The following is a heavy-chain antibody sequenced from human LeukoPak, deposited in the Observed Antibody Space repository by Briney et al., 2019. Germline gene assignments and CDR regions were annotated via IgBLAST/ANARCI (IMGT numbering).Heavy chain of an antibody. D-gene: IGHD3-9*01. Sequence: GGSLRLSCAASGFTFSGYAMSWVRQAPGKGLEWLSGISRSGDNTYYAASVKGRFTISRDNSKNTLYLQMSSLRAEDTAVYHCVNVYYDIFSGRFDYWGQGILVTVSS. V-gene: IGHV3-23*01. CDR2: ISRSGDNT. J-gene: IGHJ4*02. CDR1: GFTFSGYA. CDR3: VNVYYDIFSGRFDY.